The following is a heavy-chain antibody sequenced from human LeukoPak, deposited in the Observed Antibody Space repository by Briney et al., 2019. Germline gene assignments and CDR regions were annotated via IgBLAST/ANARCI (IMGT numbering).Heavy chain of an antibody. V-gene: IGHV3-7*01. J-gene: IGHJ5*01. CDR1: GFSFGSYW. Sequence: GGSLRLSCAASGFSFGSYWMSWVRQAPGKGLEWVANINQDGSEKYYVDSVKGRYTISRDNARNSLFLQMNSLGAQDTAVYYCASDGHPFESWGQGTLVTVSS. CDR2: INQDGSEK. CDR3: ASDGHPFES.